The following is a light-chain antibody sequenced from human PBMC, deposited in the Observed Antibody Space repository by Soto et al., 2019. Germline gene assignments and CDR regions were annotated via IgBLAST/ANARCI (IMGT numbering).Light chain of an antibody. V-gene: IGKV1-5*01. Sequence: DIQMTQSPSTLSASVGDRVTITCRASQNIGTSLAWYQQTPGKAPKLLIYDASTLESGVPSRFSGTGSGTEFTFSITSLQPEDFGTYYCQQCYMGWTFGQGTKVDIK. CDR1: QNIGTS. CDR2: DAS. CDR3: QQCYMGWT. J-gene: IGKJ1*01.